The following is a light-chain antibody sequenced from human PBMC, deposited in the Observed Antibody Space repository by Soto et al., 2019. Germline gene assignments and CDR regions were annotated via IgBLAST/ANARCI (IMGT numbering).Light chain of an antibody. Sequence: QSALTQPASVSGSPGQSITISCTGSSSDVGGFNYVSWYQHHPGKAPKLMIYEVSNRPLGVSNRFYGSKSGNSASLTISGLQAEDEGDYYCCSYTSSGTLVFGGGTKLTVL. J-gene: IGLJ3*02. CDR2: EVS. V-gene: IGLV2-14*01. CDR1: SSDVGGFNY. CDR3: CSYTSSGTLV.